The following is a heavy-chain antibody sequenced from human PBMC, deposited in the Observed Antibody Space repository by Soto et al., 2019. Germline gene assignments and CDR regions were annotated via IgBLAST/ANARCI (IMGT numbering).Heavy chain of an antibody. CDR1: GYTFTSND. D-gene: IGHD2-2*01. J-gene: IGHJ4*02. Sequence: ASVKVCCKASGYTFTSNDINWVRQATGQGLEWMGGFDPEDGETIYAQKFQGRVTMTEDTSTDTAYMELSSLRSEDTAVYYCATTLSIVVVPAAIPFDYWGQGTLVTVSS. V-gene: IGHV1-24*01. CDR2: FDPEDGET. CDR3: ATTLSIVVVPAAIPFDY.